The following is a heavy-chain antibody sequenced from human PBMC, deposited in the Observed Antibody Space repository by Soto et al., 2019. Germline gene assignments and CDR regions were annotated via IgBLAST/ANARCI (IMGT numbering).Heavy chain of an antibody. Sequence: GGSLRLSCGVSGFMFSGYSMNWVRQAPGKGLEWLSYICSRSQTIYYADSVKGRFTISRDNAKNSLYLQMNSLRDGDTAVYFCAREDIMGTRSFDYWGQGALVTVSS. J-gene: IGHJ4*02. D-gene: IGHD1-26*01. CDR1: GFMFSGYS. CDR3: AREDIMGTRSFDY. CDR2: ICSRSQTI. V-gene: IGHV3-48*02.